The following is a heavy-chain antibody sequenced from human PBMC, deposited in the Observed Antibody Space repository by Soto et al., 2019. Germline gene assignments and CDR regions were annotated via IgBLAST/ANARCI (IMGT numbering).Heavy chain of an antibody. CDR3: TTIGMYGDYVPY. V-gene: IGHV3-15*01. CDR1: GFTFSNAW. D-gene: IGHD4-17*01. CDR2: IKSKTDGGTT. J-gene: IGHJ4*02. Sequence: EVQLVESGGGLVKPGGSLRLSCAASGFTFSNAWMSWVRQAPGKGLEWVGRIKSKTDGGTTDYAAPVKGRFTISRDESKNTLYLQMNSLKTEDTAVYYCTTIGMYGDYVPYWGQGTLVTVSS.